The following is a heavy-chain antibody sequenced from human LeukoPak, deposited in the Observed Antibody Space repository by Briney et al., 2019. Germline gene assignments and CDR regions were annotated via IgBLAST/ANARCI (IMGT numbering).Heavy chain of an antibody. CDR3: AREVAVAGTPSYYYYYYMDV. J-gene: IGHJ6*03. V-gene: IGHV4-59*01. Sequence: PSETLSLTCTVSGGSISSYYWSWIRQPPGKGLEWIGYIYYSGGTNYNPSLKSRVTISVDTSKNQFSLKLSSVTAADTAVYYCAREVAVAGTPSYYYYYYMDVWGKGTTVTVSS. CDR1: GGSISSYY. CDR2: IYYSGGT. D-gene: IGHD6-19*01.